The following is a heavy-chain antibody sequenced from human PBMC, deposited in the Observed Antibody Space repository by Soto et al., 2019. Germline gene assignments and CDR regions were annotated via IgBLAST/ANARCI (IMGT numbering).Heavy chain of an antibody. D-gene: IGHD2-2*01. Sequence: VQLVESGGGVVQPGRSLRLSCTTSGFTFSTTGMLWLRQPPGKGLEWVSAIGPDPSNTKYTDSVKGRFIISRDNSKNTVFLQMTSLGAEDTALDYCTTARHCSSDACPAAEWGQGTLITVSS. CDR2: IGPDPSNT. J-gene: IGHJ4*02. CDR3: TTARHCSSDACPAAE. CDR1: GFTFSTTG. V-gene: IGHV3-23*04.